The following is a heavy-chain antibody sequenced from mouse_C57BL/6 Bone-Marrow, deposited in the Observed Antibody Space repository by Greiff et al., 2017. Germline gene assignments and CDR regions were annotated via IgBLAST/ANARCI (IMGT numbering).Heavy chain of an antibody. CDR2: IDPSDSYT. Sequence: QVQLQQPGAELVRPGTSVKLSCKASGYTFTSYWMHWVKQRPGQGLEWIGVIDPSDSYTNYNQKFKGKATLTVDTSSSTAYMQLSSLTSEDSAVYYCARPFTTVVAPDDWGQGTTLTVSS. CDR3: ARPFTTVVAPDD. J-gene: IGHJ2*01. CDR1: GYTFTSYW. V-gene: IGHV1-59*01. D-gene: IGHD1-1*01.